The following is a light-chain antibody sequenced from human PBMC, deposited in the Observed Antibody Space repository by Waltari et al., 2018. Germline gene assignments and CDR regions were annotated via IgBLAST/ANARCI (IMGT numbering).Light chain of an antibody. V-gene: IGLV2-23*01. Sequence: QSALTQPASVSGSPGQSITISCIGTRSDVGSYNFVSWYQQHPGKAPKFIIYEGSKRPSGVSDRFSGSKSGNTASLTISGLQAEDEADYYGCSYAGSGTWVFGGGTKLAVL. CDR3: CSYAGSGTWV. J-gene: IGLJ3*02. CDR1: RSDVGSYNF. CDR2: EGS.